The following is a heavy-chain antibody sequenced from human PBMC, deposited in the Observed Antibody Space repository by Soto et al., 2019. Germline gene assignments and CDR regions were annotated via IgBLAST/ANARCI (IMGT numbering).Heavy chain of an antibody. J-gene: IGHJ3*02. D-gene: IGHD3-3*01. CDR3: ACDPNKYDFCSSYSRGPYHI. V-gene: IGHV1-18*01. Sequence: ASVKVSCKASGYTFTSYGISWVRQAPGQGLEWMGWISAYNGNTNYAQKLQGRVTMTTDTSTCTAYMELRSLRSDDTAVYYCACDPNKYDFCSSYSRGPYHIWGQGTMVTVSS. CDR1: GYTFTSYG. CDR2: ISAYNGNT.